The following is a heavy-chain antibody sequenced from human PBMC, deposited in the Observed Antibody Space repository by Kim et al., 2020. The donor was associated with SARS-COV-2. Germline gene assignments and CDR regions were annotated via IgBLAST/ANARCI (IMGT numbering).Heavy chain of an antibody. V-gene: IGHV3-33*08. Sequence: GGSLRLSCAASGFTFSSYAMHWVRQAPGKGLEWVAVIWYDGSSKYYSDSVKGRFTISRDNSKNTLYLQMNSLRAEDTAVYYCAREEYGGNPVYCFGMDVWGQGTTVTVSS. CDR2: IWYDGSSK. D-gene: IGHD4-17*01. CDR1: GFTFSSYA. J-gene: IGHJ6*02. CDR3: AREEYGGNPVYCFGMDV.